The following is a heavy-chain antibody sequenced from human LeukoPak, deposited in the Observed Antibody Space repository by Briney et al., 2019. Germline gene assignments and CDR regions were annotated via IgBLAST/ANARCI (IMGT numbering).Heavy chain of an antibody. CDR2: INHSGST. Sequence: SETLSLTCAVYGGSFSGYYWSWIRQPPGKGLEWIGEINHSGSTNYNPSLKSRVTISVDTSKNQFSLKLSSVTAADTAVYYCARAAMVGGRVDYWGQGTLVTVSS. V-gene: IGHV4-34*01. D-gene: IGHD5-18*01. J-gene: IGHJ4*02. CDR1: GGSFSGYY. CDR3: ARAAMVGGRVDY.